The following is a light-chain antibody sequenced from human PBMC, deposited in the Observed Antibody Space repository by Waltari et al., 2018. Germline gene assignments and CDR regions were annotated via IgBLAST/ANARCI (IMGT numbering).Light chain of an antibody. J-gene: IGKJ1*01. CDR1: QSVFQSSSNKNY. V-gene: IGKV4-1*01. Sequence: DIVMTQSPDSLAVSLGARATIHCRSSQSVFQSSSNKNYLAWYQQKPGQPPKLLIYWASTRESGVPDRFSGSGSGTDFTLTISSLQAEDVAVYYCQHYHTVPRTFGQGTKVEIK. CDR2: WAS. CDR3: QHYHTVPRT.